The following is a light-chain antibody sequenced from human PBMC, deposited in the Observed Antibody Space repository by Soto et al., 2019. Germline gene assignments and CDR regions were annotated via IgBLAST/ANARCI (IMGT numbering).Light chain of an antibody. CDR2: AAS. V-gene: IGKV1-39*01. CDR1: QSISSY. CDR3: QQSYSTPLT. Sequence: DIQITQSPFSLSASVGDRVTITFRASQSISSYLNWYQQKPGKAPKLLIYAASSLQSGVPSRFSGSGSGTDFTLTISSLQPEDFATYYCQQSYSTPLTFGGGTKVDIK. J-gene: IGKJ4*01.